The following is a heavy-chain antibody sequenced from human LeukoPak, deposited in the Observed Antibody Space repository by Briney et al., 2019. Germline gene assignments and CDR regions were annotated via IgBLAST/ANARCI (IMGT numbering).Heavy chain of an antibody. D-gene: IGHD3-22*01. CDR1: GGSISSSNW. CDR3: ASEAYYYDSSGYYKY. Sequence: SETLSLTCAVSGGSISSSNWWSWVRQPPGKGLEWIGEIYHSGITNYNPSLKSRVTISVDKSKNQFSLKLSSVTAADTAVYYCASEAYYYDSSGYYKYWGQGTLVTVSS. V-gene: IGHV4-4*02. J-gene: IGHJ4*02. CDR2: IYHSGIT.